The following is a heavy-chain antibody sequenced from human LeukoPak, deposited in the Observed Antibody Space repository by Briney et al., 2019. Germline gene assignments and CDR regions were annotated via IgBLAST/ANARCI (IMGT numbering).Heavy chain of an antibody. CDR1: GITLSNYA. CDR3: AKGKVVPATIYDY. CDR2: MSGSGGGT. V-gene: IGHV3-23*01. Sequence: GGSLRLSCVVSGITLSNYAMSWVRQAPGKGLEWVSGMSGSGGGTKYADSVKGRFTISRDNSLNTLYLQMNSLRAEDTAVYYCAKGKVVPATIYDYWGQGTLVTVSS. J-gene: IGHJ4*02. D-gene: IGHD2-2*02.